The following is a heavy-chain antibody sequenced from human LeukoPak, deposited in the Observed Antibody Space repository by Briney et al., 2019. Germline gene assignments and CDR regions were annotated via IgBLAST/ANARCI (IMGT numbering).Heavy chain of an antibody. Sequence: GGSLRLSCAASGFTFSSYAMSWVRQAPGKGLEWVAFIRYDGSNKYYADSVKGRFTISRDNSKNTLYLQMNSLRAEDTAVYYCAKEGIAARYYFDYWGQGTLVTVSS. CDR2: IRYDGSNK. J-gene: IGHJ4*02. CDR3: AKEGIAARYYFDY. V-gene: IGHV3-30*02. CDR1: GFTFSSYA. D-gene: IGHD6-6*01.